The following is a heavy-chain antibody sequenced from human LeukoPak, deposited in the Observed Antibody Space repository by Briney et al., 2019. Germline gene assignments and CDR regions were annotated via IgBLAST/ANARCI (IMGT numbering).Heavy chain of an antibody. V-gene: IGHV4-34*01. Sequence: SETLSLTCAVYGGSFSGYYWSWIRQPPGKGLEWIGEINRSGSTNYNPSLKSRVTISVDTSKNQFSLKLSSVTAADTAAYYCARVWAHYYYYMDVWGKGTTVTVSS. D-gene: IGHD3-16*01. CDR2: INRSGST. J-gene: IGHJ6*03. CDR1: GGSFSGYY. CDR3: ARVWAHYYYYMDV.